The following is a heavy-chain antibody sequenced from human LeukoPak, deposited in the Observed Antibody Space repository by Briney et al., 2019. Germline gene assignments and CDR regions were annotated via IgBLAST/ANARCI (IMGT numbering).Heavy chain of an antibody. D-gene: IGHD1-1*01. CDR2: INHSGST. Sequence: SETLSLTCAVYGGSFSGYYWSWIRQPPGKGLEWIGEINHSGSTNYNPSLKSRVTISVDTSKNQFSLKLGSVTAADTAVYYCAGGRQLGYFDYWGQGTLVTVSS. V-gene: IGHV4-34*01. CDR3: AGGRQLGYFDY. CDR1: GGSFSGYY. J-gene: IGHJ4*02.